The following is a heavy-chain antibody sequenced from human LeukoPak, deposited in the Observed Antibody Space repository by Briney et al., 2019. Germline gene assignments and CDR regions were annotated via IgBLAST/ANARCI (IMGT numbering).Heavy chain of an antibody. Sequence: ASVKVSCKASGYTFTGYYMHWVRQAPGQGLEWMGWINPNSGGTNYAQKFQGRVTMTRDTSISTAYMELSRLRSDDTAVYYCASGPPRHYDILTGPPTSNDYWGQGTLVTVSS. CDR2: INPNSGGT. J-gene: IGHJ4*02. CDR1: GYTFTGYY. CDR3: ASGPPRHYDILTGPPTSNDY. D-gene: IGHD3-9*01. V-gene: IGHV1-2*02.